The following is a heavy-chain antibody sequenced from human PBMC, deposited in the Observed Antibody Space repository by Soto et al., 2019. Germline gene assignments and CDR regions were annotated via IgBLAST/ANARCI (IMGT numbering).Heavy chain of an antibody. J-gene: IGHJ4*02. D-gene: IGHD6-13*01. Sequence: ASVKVSCKASGYTFTSYGISWVRQAPGQGLEWMGWISAYNGNTNYAQKLQGRVTMTTDTSTSTAYMELRSLRSDDTAVYYCAMSGYSSSWYFPYFDYWGQGTLVTVSS. CDR3: AMSGYSSSWYFPYFDY. V-gene: IGHV1-18*01. CDR2: ISAYNGNT. CDR1: GYTFTSYG.